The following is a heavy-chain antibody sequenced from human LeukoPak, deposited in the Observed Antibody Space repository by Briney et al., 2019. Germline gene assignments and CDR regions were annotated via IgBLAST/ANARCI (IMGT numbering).Heavy chain of an antibody. CDR2: IYDSGST. J-gene: IGHJ3*02. V-gene: IGHV4-4*02. CDR1: GGSISSSNW. D-gene: IGHD6-13*01. CDR3: ARESWYSSTADAFDI. Sequence: SAPLSLTCAVSGGSISSSNWWSRVRQPPGKGLEWVGEIYDSGSTNYNPSLKSRVTISVDKSKNQFSLKLSSVTAADTAVYYCARESWYSSTADAFDIWGQGTMVTVSS.